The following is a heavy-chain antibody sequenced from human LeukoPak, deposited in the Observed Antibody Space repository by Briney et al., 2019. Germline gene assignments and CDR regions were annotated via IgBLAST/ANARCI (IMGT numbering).Heavy chain of an antibody. CDR3: ARSLAVAGAYFDY. CDR1: GFTFSSYA. CDR2: ISYDGSNK. D-gene: IGHD6-19*01. J-gene: IGHJ4*02. V-gene: IGHV3-30-3*01. Sequence: PGGSLRLSCAASGFTFSSYAMHWVRQAPGKGLEWVAVISYDGSNKYYADSVKGRFTISRDNSKNTLYLQMNSLRAEDTAVYYCARSLAVAGAYFDYWGQGTQVTVSS.